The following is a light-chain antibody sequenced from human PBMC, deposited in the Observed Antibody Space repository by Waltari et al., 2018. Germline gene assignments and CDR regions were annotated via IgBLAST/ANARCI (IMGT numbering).Light chain of an antibody. CDR1: ESVPSGY. V-gene: IGKV3-20*01. Sequence: IILTQSPGTLSLSPGDRATLFCRASESVPSGYLAWYQQRPGQAPRLLIFGASSGATGVPDRFTGSESGTDFTLTISRLEPEDFAVYYCQQYGSLPWTFGQGTKVEIK. J-gene: IGKJ1*01. CDR2: GAS. CDR3: QQYGSLPWT.